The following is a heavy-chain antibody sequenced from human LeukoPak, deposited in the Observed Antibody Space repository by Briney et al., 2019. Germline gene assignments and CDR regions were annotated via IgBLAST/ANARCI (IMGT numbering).Heavy chain of an antibody. CDR3: ARSLNYDILTGYYRGFHFDY. V-gene: IGHV1-2*02. Sequence: ASVKVSCKTSGYTLTDYYMHWVRQAPGQGLEWMGWINPNSGGTNYAQKFQGRVTMTRDTSISTAYMELSRLRSDDTAVYYCARSLNYDILTGYYRGFHFDYWGQGTLVTVSS. CDR1: GYTLTDYY. D-gene: IGHD3-9*01. CDR2: INPNSGGT. J-gene: IGHJ4*02.